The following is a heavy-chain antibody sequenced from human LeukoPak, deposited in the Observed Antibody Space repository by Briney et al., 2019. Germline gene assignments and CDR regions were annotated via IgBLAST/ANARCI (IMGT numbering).Heavy chain of an antibody. CDR3: ARRSITIFGVGRDAFDI. CDR1: GGSFSGYY. J-gene: IGHJ3*02. CDR2: INHSGST. V-gene: IGHV4-34*01. Sequence: PSETLSLTCAVYGGSFSGYYWSWIRQPPGKGLEWIGEINHSGSTNYNPSLKSRVTISVDTSKNQFSLKLSSVTAADTAVYYCARRSITIFGVGRDAFDIWGQGTMVTVSS. D-gene: IGHD3-3*01.